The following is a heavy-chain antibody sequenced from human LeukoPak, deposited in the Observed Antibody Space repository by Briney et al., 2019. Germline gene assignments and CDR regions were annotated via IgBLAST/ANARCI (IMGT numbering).Heavy chain of an antibody. D-gene: IGHD3-3*01. CDR3: AKDGLYDFWSKFFYYMDV. Sequence: GGSLRLSCAASGFTFDDYAMHWVRQAPGKGLEWVSPIGGDGGSTYYADSVKGRFTIPRDNSKNSLYLQMNSLRTEDTALYYCAKDGLYDFWSKFFYYMDVWGKGTTVTVSS. V-gene: IGHV3-43*02. CDR2: IGGDGGST. CDR1: GFTFDDYA. J-gene: IGHJ6*03.